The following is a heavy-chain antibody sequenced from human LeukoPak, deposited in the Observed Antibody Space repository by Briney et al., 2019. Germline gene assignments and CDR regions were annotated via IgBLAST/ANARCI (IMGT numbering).Heavy chain of an antibody. Sequence: GGSLRLSCAASGFTVSSNYMSWVRQAPGKGLEWVSVIYSGGSTYYADSVKGRLTISRDNSKNTLYLQMNSLRAEDTAVYYCARDSPYDSSGYYDYWGQGTLVTVSS. CDR2: IYSGGST. CDR1: GFTVSSNY. D-gene: IGHD3-22*01. V-gene: IGHV3-53*01. J-gene: IGHJ4*02. CDR3: ARDSPYDSSGYYDY.